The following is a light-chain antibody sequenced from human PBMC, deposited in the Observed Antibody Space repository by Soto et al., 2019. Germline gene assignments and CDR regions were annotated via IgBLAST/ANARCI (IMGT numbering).Light chain of an antibody. V-gene: IGLV3-9*01. J-gene: IGLJ3*02. CDR2: RDD. Sequence: LLSVSVALGQTATISCAITNIGSKNVHWYQQRPGLAPTLLIYRDDHRSSGTPERFSGSNSGHTATLTISRAQASDEADYYCQLWDTSTWMFGGGTKLTVL. CDR1: NIGSKN. CDR3: QLWDTSTWM.